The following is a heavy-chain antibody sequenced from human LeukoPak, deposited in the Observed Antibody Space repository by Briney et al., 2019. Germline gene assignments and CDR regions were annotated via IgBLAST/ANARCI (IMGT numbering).Heavy chain of an antibody. CDR1: GFTFSSYE. CDR3: ARDNIWGVRGVIITYGMDV. D-gene: IGHD3-10*01. V-gene: IGHV3-48*03. Sequence: PGGSLRLSCAASGFTFSSYEMNWVRQAPGKGLEWVSYISGSSSTIYYADSVKGRFTISRDNAKNSLYLQMNSLRAEDTAVYYCARDNIWGVRGVIITYGMDVWGQGTTVTVSS. J-gene: IGHJ6*02. CDR2: ISGSSSTI.